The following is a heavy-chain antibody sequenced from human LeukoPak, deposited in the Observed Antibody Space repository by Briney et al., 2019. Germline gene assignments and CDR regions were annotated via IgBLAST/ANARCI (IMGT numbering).Heavy chain of an antibody. J-gene: IGHJ4*02. CDR3: AREASLWFGEPVY. CDR1: GGTFSSYA. CDR2: IIPILGIA. D-gene: IGHD3-10*01. Sequence: SVTVSCKASGGTFSSYAISWVRQAPGRGLAWMGRIIPILGIANYAQKFQGRVTITADKSTSTAYMELSSLRSEDTAVYYCAREASLWFGEPVYWGQGTLVTVSS. V-gene: IGHV1-69*04.